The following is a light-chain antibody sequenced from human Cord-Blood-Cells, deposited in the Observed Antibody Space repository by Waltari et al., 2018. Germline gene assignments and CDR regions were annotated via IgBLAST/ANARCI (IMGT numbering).Light chain of an antibody. Sequence: NFMLTQPHSVSESPGKTVTISCTRSRGSIASNYVQWYQQRPGSSPTTVIYADNQRPAGFPDRFSGSIDSSSNSAYLTISGLKTEDEADYYCQSYDSSNQVFGGGTKLTVL. V-gene: IGLV6-57*01. CDR1: RGSIASNY. CDR2: ADN. J-gene: IGLJ3*02. CDR3: QSYDSSNQV.